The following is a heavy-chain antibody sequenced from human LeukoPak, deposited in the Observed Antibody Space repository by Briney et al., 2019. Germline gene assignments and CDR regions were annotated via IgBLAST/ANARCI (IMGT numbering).Heavy chain of an antibody. V-gene: IGHV3-48*01. D-gene: IGHD3-22*01. CDR1: GFTFSSYS. CDR3: ARDRGGYGAFDI. CDR2: ISSSSSTI. Sequence: QPGGSLRLSCAASGFTFSSYSMNWVLQAPGKGLEWVSYISSSSSTIYYADSVKGRFTISRDNAKNSLYLQMNSLRAEDTAVYYCARDRGGYGAFDIWGQGTMVTVSS. J-gene: IGHJ3*02.